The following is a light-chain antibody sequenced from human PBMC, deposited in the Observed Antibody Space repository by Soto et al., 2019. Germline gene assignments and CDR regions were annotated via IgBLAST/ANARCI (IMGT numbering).Light chain of an antibody. V-gene: IGKV1-33*01. CDR1: QDVNNY. Sequence: DIQMTQSPSSLSASVGDRVSITCRASQDVNNYLNWYQQKPGKAPRLVIYDTSTLEIGVPSRFGGSGSGTDFTFTIFGLQPDDFGTYYCQQYTNVPYTFGQGTKVEMK. CDR3: QQYTNVPYT. CDR2: DTS. J-gene: IGKJ2*01.